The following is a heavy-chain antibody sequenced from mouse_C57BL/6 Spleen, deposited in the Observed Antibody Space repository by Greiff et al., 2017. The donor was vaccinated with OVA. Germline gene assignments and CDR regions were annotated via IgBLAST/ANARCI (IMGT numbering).Heavy chain of an antibody. D-gene: IGHD1-1*01. CDR3: AKQTYGSSHWYCDV. J-gene: IGHJ1*03. CDR1: GFSLTSYG. V-gene: IGHV2-3*01. CDR2: IWGAGGT. Sequence: QVQLKQSGPGLVAPSQSLSITCTVSGFSLTSYGVSWVRQPPGKGLEWLGVIWGAGGTNYHSALISRLSLSKDNSKSQVFLKLTSLQTDDTATYYCAKQTYGSSHWYCDVWGTGTTVTVSS.